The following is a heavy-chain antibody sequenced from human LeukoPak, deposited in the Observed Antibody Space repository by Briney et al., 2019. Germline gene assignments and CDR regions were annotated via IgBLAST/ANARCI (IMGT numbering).Heavy chain of an antibody. CDR2: IYHSGST. CDR1: GYSISSVYY. CDR3: ARIVTYDYVWGSYRPASYYFDY. V-gene: IGHV4-38-2*01. Sequence: SETLSLTCAVSGYSISSVYYWGWIRQPPGKGLEWIGSIYHSGSTYYNPSLKSRVTISVDTSKNQFSLKLSSVTAADTAVYYCARIVTYDYVWGSYRPASYYFDYWGQGTLVTVSS. D-gene: IGHD3-16*02. J-gene: IGHJ4*02.